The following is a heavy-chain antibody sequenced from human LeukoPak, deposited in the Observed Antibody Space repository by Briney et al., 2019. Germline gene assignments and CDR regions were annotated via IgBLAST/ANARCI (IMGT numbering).Heavy chain of an antibody. J-gene: IGHJ4*02. CDR2: MNPSSGNT. CDR3: ARGYGGELFRVFRY. V-gene: IGHV1-8*01. Sequence: ASVKVSCKASGYTFTSYDINWVRQATGQGLERMGWMNPSSGNTGYAQKFQGRVTMTRNTSISTAYMELSSLRSEDTAVYYCARGYGGELFRVFRYWGQGTLVTVSS. CDR1: GYTFTSYD. D-gene: IGHD3-10*01.